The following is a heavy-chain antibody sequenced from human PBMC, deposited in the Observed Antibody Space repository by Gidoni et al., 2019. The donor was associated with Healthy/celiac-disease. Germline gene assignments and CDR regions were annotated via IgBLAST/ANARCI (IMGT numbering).Heavy chain of an antibody. CDR1: GGTFRGYD. CDR2: INHGGST. CDR3: ASWSGGSGSYSLN. D-gene: IGHD3-10*01. Sequence: QVQLQQWGAGLLKPSETMSLTCALYGGTFRGYDWGWIRQPPGTGLEWIGEINHGGSTNYNPSLKSRVTISVDTSKNQVSLKLSSVTAADTAVYYCASWSGGSGSYSLNWGQGTLVTVSS. J-gene: IGHJ4*02. V-gene: IGHV4-34*01.